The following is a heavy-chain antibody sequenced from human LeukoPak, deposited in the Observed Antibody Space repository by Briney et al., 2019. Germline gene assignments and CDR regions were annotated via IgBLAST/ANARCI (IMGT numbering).Heavy chain of an antibody. CDR2: ISGSGGST. CDR1: GFTFSSYA. D-gene: IGHD3-16*01. J-gene: IGHJ4*02. Sequence: GGSLRLSCAASGFTFSSYAISWVRQAPGKGLEWVSAISGSGGSTYYADSLRGRFTISRDNSKNTLYLQMNSLRAEDTAVYYCAKGARLRVSCDYWGQGTLVTVSS. CDR3: AKGARLRVSCDY. V-gene: IGHV3-23*01.